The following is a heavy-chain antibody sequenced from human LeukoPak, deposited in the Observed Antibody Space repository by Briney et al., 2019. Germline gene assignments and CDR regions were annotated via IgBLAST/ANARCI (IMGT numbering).Heavy chain of an antibody. Sequence: GGSLRLSCAASGFTFSSYEMNWVRQAPGKGLEWVSYISSSGSTIYYADSVKGRFTISRDNAKNSLYLQMNSLRAEDTAVYYCAGSWSPYDAFDIWGQGTMVTVSS. J-gene: IGHJ3*02. CDR2: ISSSGSTI. V-gene: IGHV3-48*03. D-gene: IGHD6-13*01. CDR3: AGSWSPYDAFDI. CDR1: GFTFSSYE.